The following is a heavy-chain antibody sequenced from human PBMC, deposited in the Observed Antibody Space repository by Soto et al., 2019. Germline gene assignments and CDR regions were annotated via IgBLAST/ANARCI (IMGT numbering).Heavy chain of an antibody. CDR1: GFTVSSNY. Sequence: EVQLVESGGGLVQPGGSLRLSCAASGFTVSSNYMSWVRQAPGKGLEWVSVIYSGGSTYYADSVEGRFTISRDNSKNTLYLQMNSLRAEDTAVYYCARGLYSGWHYFDYWGRGTLVTVSS. J-gene: IGHJ4*02. CDR3: ARGLYSGWHYFDY. V-gene: IGHV3-66*01. CDR2: IYSGGST. D-gene: IGHD5-12*01.